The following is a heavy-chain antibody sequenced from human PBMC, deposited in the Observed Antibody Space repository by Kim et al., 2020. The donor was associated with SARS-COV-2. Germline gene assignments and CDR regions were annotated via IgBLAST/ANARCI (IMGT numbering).Heavy chain of an antibody. D-gene: IGHD6-13*01. CDR3: AREGMKYYFDC. V-gene: IGHV3-53*01. CDR1: GFTVSSNY. J-gene: IGHJ4*02. Sequence: GGSLRLSCAASGFTVSSNYMSWVRQAPGKGLEWVSVIYSGGSTYYADSVKGRFTISRDNSKNTLYLQMNSLRAEDTAVYYCAREGMKYYFDCWGQGTLVTVSS. CDR2: IYSGGST.